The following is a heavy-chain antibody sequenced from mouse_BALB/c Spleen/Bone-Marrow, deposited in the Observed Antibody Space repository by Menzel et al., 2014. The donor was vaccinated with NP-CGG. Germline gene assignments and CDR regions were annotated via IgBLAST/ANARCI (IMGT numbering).Heavy chain of an antibody. CDR2: INPSTGYT. V-gene: IGHV1-7*01. CDR3: ARSGGGYDGFAY. D-gene: IGHD2-2*01. Sequence: QVQLQQSGAELAKPGASVKMSCKASGYTFTSYWMHWVKQRPGQGLEWIGYINPSTGYTEYNQKFKDKATLTADKSSSTAYMQLISLTSEDSAVYYCARSGGGYDGFAYWGQGTLVTVSA. CDR1: GYTFTSYW. J-gene: IGHJ3*01.